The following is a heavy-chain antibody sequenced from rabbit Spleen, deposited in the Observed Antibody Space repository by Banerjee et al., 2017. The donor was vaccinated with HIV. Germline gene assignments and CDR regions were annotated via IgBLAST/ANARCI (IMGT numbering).Heavy chain of an antibody. CDR3: ARAVGDNWDALIRLDI. CDR1: GFSFSNKAV. J-gene: IGHJ3*01. V-gene: IGHV1S45*01. Sequence: QEQLVESGGGLVKPEGSLKLSCTASGFSFSNKAVMCWVRQAPGKGLEWIACINAVTGKAVYASWAKGRFTFSKTSSTTVTLEMTSLTAADTATYFCARAVGDNWDALIRLDIWGPGTLVTVS. D-gene: IGHD4-2*01. CDR2: INAVTGKA.